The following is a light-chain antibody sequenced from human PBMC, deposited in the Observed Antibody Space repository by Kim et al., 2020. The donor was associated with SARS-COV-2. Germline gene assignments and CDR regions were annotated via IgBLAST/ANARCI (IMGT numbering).Light chain of an antibody. CDR1: HNIDIY. Sequence: PASVGDRVTLTGRESHNIDIYLVSYQQKPGNAPKLLIYASSSLQSWVPSRFSGRETGTEYTLTISNLQPEDSATYYCQQSYSTPSFGQGTTVDIK. J-gene: IGKJ1*01. CDR2: ASS. V-gene: IGKV1-39*01. CDR3: QQSYSTPS.